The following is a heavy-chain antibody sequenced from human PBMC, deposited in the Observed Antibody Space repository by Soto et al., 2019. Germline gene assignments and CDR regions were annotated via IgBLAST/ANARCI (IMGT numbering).Heavy chain of an antibody. CDR3: ATRTGFWSGYYRRTEYFQH. D-gene: IGHD3-3*01. Sequence: ASVKVSCKVSGYTLTELSMHWVRQAPGKGLEWMGGFDPEDGETIYAQKFQGRVNMTEDTSTDTAYMKLSSLRSEDTAVYYCATRTGFWSGYYRRTEYFQHWGQGTLVTVSS. CDR2: FDPEDGET. J-gene: IGHJ1*01. V-gene: IGHV1-24*01. CDR1: GYTLTELS.